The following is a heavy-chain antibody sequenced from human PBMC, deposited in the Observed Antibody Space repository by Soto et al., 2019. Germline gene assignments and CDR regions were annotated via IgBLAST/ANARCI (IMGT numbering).Heavy chain of an antibody. CDR1: GFTVSSNY. J-gene: IGHJ1*01. Sequence: GGSLRLSCAASGFTVSSNYKSWVRQAPVKWLEWVSVLYSGGSTYYADYVKGRFTISRDNSKNTLYLQMNSLRAEDTAVYYCARDMVRGLYPEYFQHWGQGTLVTSPQ. D-gene: IGHD3-10*01. V-gene: IGHV3-66*01. CDR3: ARDMVRGLYPEYFQH. CDR2: LYSGGST.